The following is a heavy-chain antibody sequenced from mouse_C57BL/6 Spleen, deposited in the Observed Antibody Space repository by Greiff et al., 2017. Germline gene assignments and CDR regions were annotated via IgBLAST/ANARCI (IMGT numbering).Heavy chain of an antibody. V-gene: IGHV6-6*01. J-gene: IGHJ1*03. CDR1: GFTFSDAW. D-gene: IGHD1-1*01. CDR3: TRYYGSSYWYVDV. CDR2: IRNKANNHAT. Sequence: EVKVEESGGGLVQPGGSMKLSCAASGFTFSDAWMDWVRQSPEKGLEWVAEIRNKANNHATYYAESVKGRFTISRDDSKGSVYLQRNSLRAEDTGIYYCTRYYGSSYWYVDVWGTGTTVTVSS.